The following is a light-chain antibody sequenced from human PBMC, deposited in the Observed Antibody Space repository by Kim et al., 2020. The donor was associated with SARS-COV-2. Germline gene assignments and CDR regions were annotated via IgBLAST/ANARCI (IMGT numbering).Light chain of an antibody. V-gene: IGLV10-54*01. CDR3: SAWDSSLSAWV. J-gene: IGLJ3*02. CDR2: RNN. Sequence: QAGLTQPPSVSKDLRQTATLTCTGNSNNVGNRGASWLQQHQGHPPKLLSYRNNNRPSGISERFSASRSGNTASPTITGLQPEDEAEYFCSAWDSSLSAWVFGGGTQLTVL. CDR1: SNNVGNRG.